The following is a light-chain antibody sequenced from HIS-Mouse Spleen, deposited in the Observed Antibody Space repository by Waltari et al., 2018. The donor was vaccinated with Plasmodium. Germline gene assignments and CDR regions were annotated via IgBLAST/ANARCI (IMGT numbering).Light chain of an antibody. CDR1: QSISSY. CDR3: QQSYSTWT. CDR2: AAS. J-gene: IGKJ1*01. Sequence: DIQMTQSPSSLSASVGARVTITCRASQSISSYLNWYQQKPVKAPKLLIYAASSLQSGVPSRFSGSGSGTGFTLTISSLQPEDFATYYCQQSYSTWTFGQGTKGEIK. V-gene: IGKV1-39*01.